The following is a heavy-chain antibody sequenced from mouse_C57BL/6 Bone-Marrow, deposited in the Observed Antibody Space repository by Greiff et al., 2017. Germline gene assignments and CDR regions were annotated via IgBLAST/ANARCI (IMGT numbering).Heavy chain of an antibody. CDR2: IDPSDSYT. CDR1: GYTFTSYW. Sequence: QVQLQQPGAELVRPGTSVKLSCKASGYTFTSYWMHWVKQRPGQGLEWIGVIDPSDSYTNYNQKFKGKATLTVDTSSSTAYMQLSSLPSEDSAVYYCARCSNPHWYFDVWGTGTTVTVSS. V-gene: IGHV1-59*01. CDR3: ARCSNPHWYFDV. D-gene: IGHD2-5*01. J-gene: IGHJ1*03.